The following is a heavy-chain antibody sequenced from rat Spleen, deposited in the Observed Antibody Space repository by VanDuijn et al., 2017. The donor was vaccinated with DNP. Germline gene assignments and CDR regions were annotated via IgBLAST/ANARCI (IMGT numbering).Heavy chain of an antibody. CDR2: INYDGGSN. J-gene: IGHJ2*01. Sequence: EVQLVESGGGLVQPGRSLKLSCEVSGFTVSDYYMAWVRQAPTKGLEWVAYINYDGGSNYNGDSVKGRFTISRDNVKSTLYLQMNSLRSEDMATYYCARHVLPLRVWDYWGQGVMVTVSS. V-gene: IGHV5-22*01. D-gene: IGHD1-4*01. CDR1: GFTVSDYY. CDR3: ARHVLPLRVWDY.